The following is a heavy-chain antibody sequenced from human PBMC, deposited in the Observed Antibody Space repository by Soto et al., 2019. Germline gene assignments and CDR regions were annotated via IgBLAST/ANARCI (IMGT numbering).Heavy chain of an antibody. J-gene: IGHJ5*02. CDR1: GGSISSYY. CDR2: IYYSGST. Sequence: SETLSLTCTVSGGSISSYYWSWIRQPPGKGLEWIGYIYYSGSTNYNPSLKSRVTISVDTSKNQFSLKLSSVTAADTAVYYCARSSGYDPTFDPWGQGTLVTVSS. CDR3: ARSSGYDPTFDP. D-gene: IGHD5-12*01. V-gene: IGHV4-59*01.